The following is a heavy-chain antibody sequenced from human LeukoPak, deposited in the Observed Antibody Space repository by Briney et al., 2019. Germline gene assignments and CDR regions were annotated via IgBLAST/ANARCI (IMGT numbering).Heavy chain of an antibody. V-gene: IGHV3-7*01. CDR1: GFPFSRYW. CDR2: IKQDGSEK. Sequence: TGGSLSLPRAASGFPFSRYWMSWVRQAPRKGLEWVANIKQDGSEKHYVDSVKGRFPISRDNDKNSLYLEINSLRAEDTAVYYCATRGSDYVNYCWGQGTLLSVSS. J-gene: IGHJ4*02. D-gene: IGHD1-26*01. CDR3: ATRGSDYVNYC.